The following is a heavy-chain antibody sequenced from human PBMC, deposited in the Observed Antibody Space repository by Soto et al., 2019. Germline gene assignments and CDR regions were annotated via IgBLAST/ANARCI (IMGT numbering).Heavy chain of an antibody. CDR3: AKDRAVYGDYGAFAFDI. CDR2: ISGSGGST. V-gene: IGHV3-23*01. Sequence: EVQLLESGGGLVQPGGSLRLSCAASGFTFSSYAMSWVRQAPGKGLEWVSAISGSGGSTYYADSVKGRFTISRDNSKNTLDLQMNSRRAEDTAVYYCAKDRAVYGDYGAFAFDIWGQGTMVTVSS. CDR1: GFTFSSYA. J-gene: IGHJ3*02. D-gene: IGHD4-17*01.